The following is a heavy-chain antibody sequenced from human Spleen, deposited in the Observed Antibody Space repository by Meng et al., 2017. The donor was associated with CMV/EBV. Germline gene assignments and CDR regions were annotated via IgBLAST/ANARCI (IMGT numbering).Heavy chain of an antibody. CDR1: GYSISSGYY. V-gene: IGHV4-38-2*02. Sequence: SETLSLTCTVSGYSISSGYYWGWIRQPPGKGLEWIGNVYKSGRTFYSPSLKSRVTISVDTSKNQFSLKLRSVTAADKAVYYCARVDNWDDEGYYFDFWGRGTLVTVSS. CDR3: ARVDNWDDEGYYFDF. J-gene: IGHJ4*02. D-gene: IGHD1-20*01. CDR2: VYKSGRT.